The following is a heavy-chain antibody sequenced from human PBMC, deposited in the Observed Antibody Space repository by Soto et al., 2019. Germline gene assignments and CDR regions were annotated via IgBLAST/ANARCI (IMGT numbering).Heavy chain of an antibody. CDR3: ARGPITGTTGALDY. CDR2: IIPILGIA. V-gene: IGHV1-69*04. D-gene: IGHD1-7*01. J-gene: IGHJ4*02. Sequence: SVKVSCKASGYTFTSYDISWVRQAPGQGLEWMGRIIPILGIANYAQKFQGRVTITADKSTSTAYMELSSLRSEDTAVYYCARGPITGTTGALDYWGQGTLVTVSS. CDR1: GYTFTSYD.